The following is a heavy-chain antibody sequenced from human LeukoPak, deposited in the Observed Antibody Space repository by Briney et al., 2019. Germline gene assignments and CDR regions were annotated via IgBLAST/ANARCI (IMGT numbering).Heavy chain of an antibody. CDR1: GFSFSSYA. Sequence: GGSLRLSCAASGFSFSSYAMSWVRQAPGKGLEWVSGISGSGGSTYYADSVKGRFTISRDNSKNTLYLQMNSLRAGDTATYFCEKDLDTAMVYKTSYFDYWGQGTLVTVSS. J-gene: IGHJ4*02. CDR2: ISGSGGST. D-gene: IGHD5-18*01. V-gene: IGHV3-23*01. CDR3: EKDLDTAMVYKTSYFDY.